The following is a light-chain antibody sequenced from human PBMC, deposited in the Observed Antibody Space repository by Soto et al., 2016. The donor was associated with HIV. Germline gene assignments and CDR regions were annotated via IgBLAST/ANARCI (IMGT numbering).Light chain of an antibody. CDR2: KAS. Sequence: DIQLTQSPSALSAFVGDRVTITCRAGQSISKSLAWFQEKPGTAPKLLIHKASSLQSGVPSRFGGSGSGTQFTLTISCLQSEDFATYYCQQYYSYPRTFGLGTKV. CDR1: QSISKS. CDR3: QQYYSYPRT. J-gene: IGKJ1*01. V-gene: IGKV1-5*03.